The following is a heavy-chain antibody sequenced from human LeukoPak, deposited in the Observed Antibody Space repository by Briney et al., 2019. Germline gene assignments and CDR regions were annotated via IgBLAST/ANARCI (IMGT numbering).Heavy chain of an antibody. Sequence: SETLSLTCTVSGDSISSSYWSWIRQPAGKGLEWIGRIYTSGSTNYNPSLKSRVTMSVDTSKNQFSLKLSSVTAADTAVYYCARDHYYDSSGYASGWFDPWGQGTLVTVSS. CDR3: ARDHYYDSSGYASGWFDP. CDR1: GDSISSSY. D-gene: IGHD3-22*01. V-gene: IGHV4-4*07. CDR2: IYTSGST. J-gene: IGHJ5*02.